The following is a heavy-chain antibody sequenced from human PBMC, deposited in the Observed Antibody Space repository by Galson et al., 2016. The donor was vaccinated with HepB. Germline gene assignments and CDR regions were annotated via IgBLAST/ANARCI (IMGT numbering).Heavy chain of an antibody. J-gene: IGHJ5*02. CDR1: GFTFSSYW. D-gene: IGHD4-11*01. CDR2: ISGDGSST. Sequence: SLRLSCAASGFTFSSYWMHWVRQAPGEGLVWVSHISGDGSSTHYGDSVKGRFTVSRDNSKNTLYLQMNSLRAEDTAVHYCVRDKVTPGTNWFDPWGQGTLVTVSS. V-gene: IGHV3-74*01. CDR3: VRDKVTPGTNWFDP.